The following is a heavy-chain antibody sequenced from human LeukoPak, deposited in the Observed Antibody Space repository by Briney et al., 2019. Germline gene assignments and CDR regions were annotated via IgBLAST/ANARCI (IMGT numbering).Heavy chain of an antibody. CDR3: ARDRVGATRYDAFDI. J-gene: IGHJ3*02. V-gene: IGHV3-66*02. CDR1: GFTVSSNY. CDR2: IYSGGST. Sequence: PGGSLRLSCAASGFTVSSNYMSWVRQAPGKGLEWVSVIYSGGSTYYADSVKGRFTISRDNSKNTLYLQMNSLRAEDTAVYYCARDRVGATRYDAFDIWGQGTIVTVSS. D-gene: IGHD1-26*01.